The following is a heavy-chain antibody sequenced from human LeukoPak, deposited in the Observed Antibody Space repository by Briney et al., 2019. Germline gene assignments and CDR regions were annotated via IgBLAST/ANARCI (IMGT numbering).Heavy chain of an antibody. CDR2: ISSSSSYI. CDR3: ARVERGDGFDY. J-gene: IGHJ4*02. D-gene: IGHD1-1*01. CDR1: GFSFSSYS. Sequence: GGSLRLSCAASGFSFSSYSMNWVRQAPGKGLEWVSSISSSSSYIYYADSVKGRFTISRDNAKNSLYLQMNSLRAEDTAVYYCARVERGDGFDYWGQGTLVTVPS. V-gene: IGHV3-21*01.